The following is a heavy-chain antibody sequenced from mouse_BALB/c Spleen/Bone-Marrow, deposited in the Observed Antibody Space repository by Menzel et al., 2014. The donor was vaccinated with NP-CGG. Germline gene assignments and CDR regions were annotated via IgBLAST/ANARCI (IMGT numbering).Heavy chain of an antibody. CDR3: ASVSAWFAY. Sequence: EVQLVESGGGLVQPGGSRKLSCAASGFTFSSFGMHWVRQAPEKGLEWVAYISSGSSTIYYADTVKGRFTISRDNPKNTLFLQMTSLRSEDTVMYYCASVSAWFAYWGQGTLVTVSA. CDR1: GFTFSSFG. D-gene: IGHD3-1*01. CDR2: ISSGSSTI. J-gene: IGHJ3*01. V-gene: IGHV5-17*02.